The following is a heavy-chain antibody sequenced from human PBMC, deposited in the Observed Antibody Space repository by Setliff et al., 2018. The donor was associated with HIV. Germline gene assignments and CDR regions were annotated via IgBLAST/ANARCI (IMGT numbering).Heavy chain of an antibody. V-gene: IGHV1-8*01. Sequence: ASVKVSCKASGYTFTRYDINWVRQATGQGLEWMGWMNPNNGNTGYAQKFQGRVTMTTNTSISTAYMELSSLRSEDTAVYYCAREGNFWRVFDPWGQGTLVTVSS. CDR1: GYTFTRYD. D-gene: IGHD3-3*01. CDR2: MNPNNGNT. J-gene: IGHJ5*02. CDR3: AREGNFWRVFDP.